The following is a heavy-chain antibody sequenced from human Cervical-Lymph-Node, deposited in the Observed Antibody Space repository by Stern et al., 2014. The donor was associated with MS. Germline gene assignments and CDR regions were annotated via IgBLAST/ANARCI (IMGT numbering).Heavy chain of an antibody. D-gene: IGHD6-13*01. CDR3: VRALGSSSFRYWFDP. CDR2: IYHAGTT. J-gene: IGHJ5*02. CDR1: GDSISSSNW. V-gene: IGHV4-4*02. Sequence: QLQLQESGPGLVKPSGTLSLTCAVSGDSISSSNWWSWVRQSPGKGLEWVGDIYHAGTTNYNSTLKSRLTISAETPKNQFPLKLTSVTAADTAVYYCVRALGSSSFRYWFDPWGQGTLVIVSS.